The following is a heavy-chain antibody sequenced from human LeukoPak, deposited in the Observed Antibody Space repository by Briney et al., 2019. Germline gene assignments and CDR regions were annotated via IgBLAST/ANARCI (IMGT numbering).Heavy chain of an antibody. Sequence: GGSLRLSCAASGFMFSSFSMNWVRPAPGKGLEWVSSIISSGGYMYYADSVKGRFTITRDNAKNTLYLQMNSLSAEDTAVYYCARIEGSYSYFDYWGQGTLVTVSS. J-gene: IGHJ4*02. CDR3: ARIEGSYSYFDY. CDR1: GFMFSSFS. D-gene: IGHD1-26*01. CDR2: IISSGGYM. V-gene: IGHV3-21*01.